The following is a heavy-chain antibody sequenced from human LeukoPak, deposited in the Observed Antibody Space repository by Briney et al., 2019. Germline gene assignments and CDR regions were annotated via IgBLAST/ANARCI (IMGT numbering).Heavy chain of an antibody. D-gene: IGHD3-22*01. V-gene: IGHV1-69*04. CDR2: IIPILGIA. CDR3: ARAGMDYYDSSGYAFDI. J-gene: IGHJ3*02. CDR1: GGTFSSYA. Sequence: ASVKVSCKASGGTFSSYAISWVRQAPGQGLEWMGRIIPILGIANYAQKFQGRVTITADKSTSTAYMELSSLRSEDTAVYYCARAGMDYYDSSGYAFDIWGQGTMVTVSS.